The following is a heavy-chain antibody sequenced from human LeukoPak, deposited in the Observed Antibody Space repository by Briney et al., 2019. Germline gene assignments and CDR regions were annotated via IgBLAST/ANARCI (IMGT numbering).Heavy chain of an antibody. D-gene: IGHD1-26*01. CDR3: VRDGVGAPPFDY. Sequence: GGSLRLSCAASGFTFSSNWMHWVRQTPGKGLVWVSRIKGDGSSTSYADSVKGRFTISRDNAKNTLFLQMNSLRAEDTAVYYCVRDGVGAPPFDYWGQGALVTVSS. V-gene: IGHV3-74*01. CDR2: IKGDGSST. CDR1: GFTFSSNW. J-gene: IGHJ4*02.